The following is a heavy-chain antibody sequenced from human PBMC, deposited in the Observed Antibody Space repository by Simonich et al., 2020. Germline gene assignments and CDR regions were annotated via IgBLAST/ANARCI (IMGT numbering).Heavy chain of an antibody. CDR1: GFTLSSYD. CDR2: ISGSGGST. J-gene: IGHJ3*02. V-gene: IGHV3-23*01. Sequence: GGGLVQPGGSLRLSCAASGFTLSSYDMSWVRQAPGKGLEWVSPISGSGGSTYYADSVKGRFTISRDNSKNTLYLQMNSLRAEDTAVYYCAKDLGERITMIVVVIDAFDIWGQGTMVTVSS. CDR3: AKDLGERITMIVVVIDAFDI. D-gene: IGHD3-22*01.